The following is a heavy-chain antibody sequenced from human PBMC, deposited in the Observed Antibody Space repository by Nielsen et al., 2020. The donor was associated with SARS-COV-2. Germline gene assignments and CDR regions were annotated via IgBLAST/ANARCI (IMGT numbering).Heavy chain of an antibody. D-gene: IGHD6-19*01. Sequence: GGSLRLSCAASGVTFDDYAMHWVRQAPGKGLEWVSGISWNSGSIGYADSVKGRFTISRDNAKNSLYLQMNSLRAEDTALYYCATLISSGWNYGMDVWGQGTTVTVSS. J-gene: IGHJ6*02. CDR2: ISWNSGSI. V-gene: IGHV3-9*01. CDR3: ATLISSGWNYGMDV. CDR1: GVTFDDYA.